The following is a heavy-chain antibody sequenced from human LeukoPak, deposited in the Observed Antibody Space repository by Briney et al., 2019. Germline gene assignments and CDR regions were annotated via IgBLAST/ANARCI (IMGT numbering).Heavy chain of an antibody. V-gene: IGHV3-23*01. CDR1: GLTFSSYA. CDR3: GRDWKLDY. Sequence: GGSLRLSCAASGLTFSSYAMHWVRQAPGKGLEWVSAIGDNGGDTKYAVSVKGRFTISRDNSRSALYLQMNTLRVEDTAIYYCGRDWKLDYWGQGTLVTVSS. CDR2: IGDNGGDT. J-gene: IGHJ4*02. D-gene: IGHD1-1*01.